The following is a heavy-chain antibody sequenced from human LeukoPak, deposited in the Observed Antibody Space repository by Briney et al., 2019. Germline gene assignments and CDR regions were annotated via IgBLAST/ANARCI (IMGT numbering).Heavy chain of an antibody. D-gene: IGHD2-15*01. V-gene: IGHV3-7*01. J-gene: IGHJ6*02. CDR3: ARDDWAAPGFYGMDV. CDR1: GFTFSTYW. Sequence: GGSLRLSCAASGFTFSTYWMSWVRQAPGKGLEWVASIKQDGSEKYYVDSVKGRFTISRDNAKNSLSLQMNSLRAEDMAVYYCARDDWAAPGFYGMDVWGRGTTVTVSS. CDR2: IKQDGSEK.